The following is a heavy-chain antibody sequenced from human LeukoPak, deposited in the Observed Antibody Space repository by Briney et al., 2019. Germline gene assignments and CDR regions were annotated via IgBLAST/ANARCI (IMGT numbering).Heavy chain of an antibody. CDR1: GLTFRNFE. J-gene: IGHJ4*02. V-gene: IGHV3-48*03. Sequence: PGGSLRLSCAASGLTFRNFEFTWVRRAPGKGLEWISYIRSSGNITHYADSVKGRFTIYRDNAKNSLYLQMTSLRVEDAAVYYCARVNLGWLRAFDNWGQGTLVTVSS. CDR2: IRSSGNIT. CDR3: ARVNLGWLRAFDN. D-gene: IGHD3-3*01.